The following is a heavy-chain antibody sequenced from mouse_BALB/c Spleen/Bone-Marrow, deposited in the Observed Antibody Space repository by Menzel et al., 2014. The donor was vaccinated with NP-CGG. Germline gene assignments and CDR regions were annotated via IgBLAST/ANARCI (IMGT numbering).Heavy chain of an antibody. CDR3: ARTYGDSPYFYGMDY. D-gene: IGHD2-13*01. J-gene: IGHJ4*01. CDR2: INPSNGRT. CDR1: GYTFTSYW. Sequence: VQGVESGAELVKPGTSVKLSCKPSGYTFTSYWMHWVKQRPGQGLEWIGEINPSNGRTNYNEKFKNKATLTVDKSSSTAYMQLSSLTSEDSAVYFCARTYGDSPYFYGMDYWGQGTSVTVSS. V-gene: IGHV1S81*02.